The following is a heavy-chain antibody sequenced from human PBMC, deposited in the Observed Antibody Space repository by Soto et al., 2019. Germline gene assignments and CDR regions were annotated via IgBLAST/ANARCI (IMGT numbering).Heavy chain of an antibody. CDR2: IWYDGSNK. CDR1: GFTFSSYG. V-gene: IGHV3-33*01. CDR3: ARDGHTYYGMDV. J-gene: IGHJ6*02. Sequence: GGSLRLSCAASGFTFSSYGMHWVRQAPGKGLEWVAVIWYDGSNKYYADSVKGRFTISRDNSKNTLYLQMNSLRAEDTAVYYCARDGHTYYGMDVWGQGTTVTVSS.